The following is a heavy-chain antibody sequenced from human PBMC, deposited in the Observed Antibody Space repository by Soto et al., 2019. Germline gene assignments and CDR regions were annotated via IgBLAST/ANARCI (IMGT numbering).Heavy chain of an antibody. CDR3: AKDIGPVTTVVTYFEN. J-gene: IGHJ4*02. Sequence: GGSLRLSCAASGFTFDDYAMHWVRQAPGKGLEWVSGISWNSDRIDYADSVKGRFTIPRDNAKNSLYLQMNSLRAEDTALYYCAKDIGPVTTVVTYFENWGQGTLVTVSS. V-gene: IGHV3-9*01. D-gene: IGHD4-17*01. CDR2: ISWNSDRI. CDR1: GFTFDDYA.